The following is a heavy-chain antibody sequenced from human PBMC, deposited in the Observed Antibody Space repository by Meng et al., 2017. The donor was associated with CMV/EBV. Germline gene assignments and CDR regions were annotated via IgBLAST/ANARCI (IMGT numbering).Heavy chain of an antibody. Sequence: YTVNTYGITGVRQAPGQGLEWMGWISVSTGDTNYAQNLQDRLILTTDTSTNTAHMELRSLRSDDTALYYCTKLGRVGSSPQYNWFDTWGQGTLVTVSS. CDR2: ISVSTGDT. J-gene: IGHJ5*02. V-gene: IGHV1-18*01. D-gene: IGHD3-16*01. CDR1: YTVNTYG. CDR3: TKLGRVGSSPQYNWFDT.